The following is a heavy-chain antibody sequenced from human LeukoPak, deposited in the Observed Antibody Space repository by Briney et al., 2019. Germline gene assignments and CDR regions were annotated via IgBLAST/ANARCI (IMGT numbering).Heavy chain of an antibody. Sequence: SETLSLTCAVYGGSFSGYYWSWIRQPPGKGLEWIGEINHSGSTNYNPSLKSRVTISVDTSKNQFSLKLSSVTAADTAVYYCARRLRNTTVVTRTPFFDYWGQGTLVTVSS. D-gene: IGHD4-23*01. CDR1: GGSFSGYY. J-gene: IGHJ4*02. V-gene: IGHV4-34*01. CDR3: ARRLRNTTVVTRTPFFDY. CDR2: INHSGST.